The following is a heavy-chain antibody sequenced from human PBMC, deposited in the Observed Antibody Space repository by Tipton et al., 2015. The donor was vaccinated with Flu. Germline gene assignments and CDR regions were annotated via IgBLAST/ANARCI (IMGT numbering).Heavy chain of an antibody. CDR2: INPDGSTT. D-gene: IGHD3-3*01. Sequence: SLRLSCVASGFTFSYHWIHWVRQVPGKGLVWVSRINPDGSTTTYADSVKGRFTISRDNAKNTVYLQMDSLRAEDTAVYYCVRDNAYENTGPHFDSWGQGTLVTVSS. V-gene: IGHV3-74*01. CDR1: GFTFSYHW. CDR3: VRDNAYENTGPHFDS. J-gene: IGHJ4*02.